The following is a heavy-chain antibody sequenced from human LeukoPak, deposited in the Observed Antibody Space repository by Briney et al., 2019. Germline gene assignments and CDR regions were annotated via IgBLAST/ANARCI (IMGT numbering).Heavy chain of an antibody. D-gene: IGHD6-19*01. CDR1: GFGFSSFS. CDR3: ARDLAGTALD. CDR2: ISSDSIYI. J-gene: IGHJ4*02. V-gene: IGHV3-21*01. Sequence: GSLRLSFAASGFGFSSFSIDWVRPAPGKGLEWVSSISSDSIYIYYADSVRGRFTISRDNAKNSLYLQMNSLRAEDTAVYYCARDLAGTALDWGQGTLVTVSS.